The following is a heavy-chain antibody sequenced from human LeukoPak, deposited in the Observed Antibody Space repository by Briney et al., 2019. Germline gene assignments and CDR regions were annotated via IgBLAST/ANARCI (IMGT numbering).Heavy chain of an antibody. CDR3: ASNPREHIGGEYYYYYYMDV. J-gene: IGHJ6*03. CDR2: INPNSGGT. V-gene: IGHV1-2*02. CDR1: GYTFTGYY. D-gene: IGHD2-21*01. Sequence: ASVKVSCKASGYTFTGYYMHWVRQAPGQGLEWMGWINPNSGGTNYAQKFQGRVTMTRDTSISTAYMELSRLRYDDTAVYYCASNPREHIGGEYYYYYYMDVWGKGTTVTVSS.